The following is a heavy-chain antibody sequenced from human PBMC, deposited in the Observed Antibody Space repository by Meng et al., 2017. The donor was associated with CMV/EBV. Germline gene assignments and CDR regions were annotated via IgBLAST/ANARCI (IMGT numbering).Heavy chain of an antibody. V-gene: IGHV4-4*07. Sequence: QGQLQESGPGLVKPPGTRSLTCTVSGGSISSYYWSWIRQPAGKGLEWIGRIYTSGSTNYNPSLKSRVTMSVDTSKNQFSLKLSSVTAADTAVYYCARGPEVDYGDYVGLDYWGQGTLVTVSS. J-gene: IGHJ4*02. CDR1: GGSISSYY. D-gene: IGHD4-17*01. CDR2: IYTSGST. CDR3: ARGPEVDYGDYVGLDY.